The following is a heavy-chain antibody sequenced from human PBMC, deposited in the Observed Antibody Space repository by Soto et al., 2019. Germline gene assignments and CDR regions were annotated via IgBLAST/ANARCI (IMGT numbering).Heavy chain of an antibody. CDR2: IKSKTDGGTT. CDR3: TTDPVTMIVVVPSSG. J-gene: IGHJ4*02. D-gene: IGHD3-22*01. CDR1: GFTFSNAW. V-gene: IGHV3-15*07. Sequence: GGSLRLSCAASGFTFSNAWMNWVRQAPGKGLEWGGRIKSKTDGGTTAYAAPVTGRFTISRDDSKNTLYLQMNSLETEDTAVYYCTTDPVTMIVVVPSSGWGQGTLVTVSS.